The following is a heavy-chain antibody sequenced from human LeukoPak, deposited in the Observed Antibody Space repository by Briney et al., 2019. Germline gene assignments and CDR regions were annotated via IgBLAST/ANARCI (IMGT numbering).Heavy chain of an antibody. J-gene: IGHJ4*02. CDR3: AGVKYGNYEVDF. D-gene: IGHD3-3*01. CDR1: GGSISSGSNY. V-gene: IGHV4-61*02. Sequence: SQTLSLTCTVSGGSISSGSNYWSWIRQPAGKGLEWIGRIYASGNTNYNPSLKSRVTISLDTSKNQFSLKLSSVTAADTAVYYCAGVKYGNYEVDFWGQGTLVTVSS. CDR2: IYASGNT.